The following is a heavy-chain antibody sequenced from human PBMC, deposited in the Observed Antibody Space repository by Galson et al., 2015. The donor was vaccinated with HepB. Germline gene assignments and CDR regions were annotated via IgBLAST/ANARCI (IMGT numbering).Heavy chain of an antibody. D-gene: IGHD2-15*01. Sequence: SLRLSCAASGFTFSTYWMTWVRQAPGKGLQWVANIKEDGTETHYVDSVKGRFTVSRDNAKKTLYLQMNSLRAEGTAVYFCASGKSGGDKWGLGTLVTVSS. J-gene: IGHJ4*02. CDR3: ASGKSGGDK. CDR2: IKEDGTET. CDR1: GFTFSTYW. V-gene: IGHV3-7*03.